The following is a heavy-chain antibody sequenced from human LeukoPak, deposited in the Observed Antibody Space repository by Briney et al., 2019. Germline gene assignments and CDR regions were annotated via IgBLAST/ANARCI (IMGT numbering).Heavy chain of an antibody. V-gene: IGHV3-53*01. Sequence: PGGSLRLSCAASGFTVSSNYMNWVRQAPGKGLEWVSVIYSGGSTYYADSVKGRFTISRDNSKSTLYLHMNSLRAEDTALYYCAKAKGSDWYYFDYWGQGTQVTVSS. CDR3: AKAKGSDWYYFDY. D-gene: IGHD6-19*01. CDR1: GFTVSSNY. CDR2: IYSGGST. J-gene: IGHJ4*02.